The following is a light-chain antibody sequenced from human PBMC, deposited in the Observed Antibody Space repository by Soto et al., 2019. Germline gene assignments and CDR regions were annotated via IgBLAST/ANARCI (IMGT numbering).Light chain of an antibody. CDR3: QQFNSYPVT. J-gene: IGKJ4*01. Sequence: DIQLTQSPSFLSASVGDRVTITCRASQGISSYLVWYQQKPGKAPKLLIYGASTLQTGVPSRFSGSGSGTEFTLTISSLQPEDFATYYCQQFNSYPVTFGGGTKVEIK. CDR2: GAS. V-gene: IGKV1-9*01. CDR1: QGISSY.